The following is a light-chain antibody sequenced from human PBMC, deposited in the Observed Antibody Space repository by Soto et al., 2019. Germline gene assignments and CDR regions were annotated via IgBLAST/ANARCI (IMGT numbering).Light chain of an antibody. Sequence: QSVLTQPASVSGSPGQSITISCTGTSSDVGDYNYVSWYQHHPGKAPKLLISEVTNRPSGVSNRFSGSKSRNTASLTISGLQDEDEADYYCSSYTSSSTYVFGAGTKVTVL. CDR3: SSYTSSSTYV. CDR1: SSDVGDYNY. CDR2: EVT. V-gene: IGLV2-14*01. J-gene: IGLJ1*01.